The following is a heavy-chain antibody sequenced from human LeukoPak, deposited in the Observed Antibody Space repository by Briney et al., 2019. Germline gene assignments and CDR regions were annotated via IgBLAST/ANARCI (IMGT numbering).Heavy chain of an antibody. D-gene: IGHD3-10*01. CDR2: IYYSGST. CDR3: ARQNDPDQVITLVRGDNFWYFDP. J-gene: IGHJ2*01. V-gene: IGHV4-39*01. Sequence: KPSETLSLTCTVSGGSISSSSYYWGWIRQPPGKGLEWIGSIYYSGSTNYNPSLKSRVTFSVDTSKNQFSLKLRSVTAADTAVYYCARQNDPDQVITLVRGDNFWYFDPWGRGTLVTVSS. CDR1: GGSISSSSYY.